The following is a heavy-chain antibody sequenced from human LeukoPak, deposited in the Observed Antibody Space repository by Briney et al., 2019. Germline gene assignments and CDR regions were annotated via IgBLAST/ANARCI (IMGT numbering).Heavy chain of an antibody. V-gene: IGHV5-51*01. CDR2: IYPFDSDT. Sequence: GESLKISCKGSGYTFNSYWIGWVRQMPGKGLECMGIIYPFDSDTRYSPSFQGQVTLSVDKSISTAYLQWSSLKASDTAMYYCARQYYGTPDGRYFDYWGQGALVTVSS. J-gene: IGHJ4*02. CDR3: ARQYYGTPDGRYFDY. D-gene: IGHD4-17*01. CDR1: GYTFNSYW.